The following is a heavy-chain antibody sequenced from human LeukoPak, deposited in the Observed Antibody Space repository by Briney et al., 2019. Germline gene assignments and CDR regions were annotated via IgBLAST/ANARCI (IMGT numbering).Heavy chain of an antibody. CDR2: IYYNGST. J-gene: IGHJ4*02. CDR1: GVSISSYL. Sequence: PSETLSLTCTVSGVSISSYLWSWIRQPPGKGLEWIGYIYYNGSTNSNPSLKSRVTISVDTSKNQFSLKLSSVTAADTAVYYCARILERRGSSYGYDFWGQGTLVTVSS. V-gene: IGHV4-59*08. D-gene: IGHD5-18*01. CDR3: ARILERRGSSYGYDF.